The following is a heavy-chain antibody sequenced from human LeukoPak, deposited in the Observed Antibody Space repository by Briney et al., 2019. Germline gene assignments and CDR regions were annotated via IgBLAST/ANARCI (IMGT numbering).Heavy chain of an antibody. D-gene: IGHD6-13*01. J-gene: IGHJ4*02. CDR1: GSTLTELS. CDR3: ANGARAAACIGDFDY. CDR2: FDPEDDET. Sequence: GASVKVSCKVSGSTLTELSMHWVRQAPRKALEWMGGFDPEDDETIYAQKFQGRVTMTEDTSTDTAYLELSSLRSEDTAVYYCANGARAAACIGDFDYWGQGTLVTVSS. V-gene: IGHV1-24*01.